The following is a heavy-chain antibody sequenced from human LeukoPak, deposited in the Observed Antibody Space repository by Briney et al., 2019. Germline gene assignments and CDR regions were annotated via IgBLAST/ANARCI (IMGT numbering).Heavy chain of an antibody. CDR1: GGSISSYY. J-gene: IGHJ4*02. CDR3: ARHPLRGGFDY. V-gene: IGHV4-59*01. Sequence: SETLSLTCTVSGGSISSYYWSWIRQPPGKGLEWIGYIYYSGSTNYNPSLKSRVTISVDTSKNQFSLKLSSVTAADTAVYYCARHPLRGGFDYWGQGTLVTVSS. CDR2: IYYSGST.